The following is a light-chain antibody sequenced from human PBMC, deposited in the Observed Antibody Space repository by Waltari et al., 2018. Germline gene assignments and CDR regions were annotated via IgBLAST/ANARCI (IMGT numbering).Light chain of an antibody. Sequence: DIQMTQSPSTLSASVGDRVTITCRASQSLSNWLAWYQQKPGKAPKVLIYKASTLESGVPSRCGGGGSATEFILTISSLQHDDFATYCRQQYRNLWTFGQGTKVEIK. CDR2: KAS. CDR3: QQYRNLWT. V-gene: IGKV1-5*01. J-gene: IGKJ1*01. CDR1: QSLSNW.